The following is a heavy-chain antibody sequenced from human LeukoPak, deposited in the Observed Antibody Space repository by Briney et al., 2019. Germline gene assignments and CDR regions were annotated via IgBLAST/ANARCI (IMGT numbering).Heavy chain of an antibody. CDR2: ISAYNGST. CDR3: ARGTSSSWYPGGEYYYYMDV. D-gene: IGHD6-13*01. CDR1: GYTFTSYG. V-gene: IGHV1-18*01. J-gene: IGHJ6*03. Sequence: ASVKVSCKASGYTFTSYGIGWVRQAPGQGLEWMGWISAYNGSTNYAQKLQGRVTMTTDTSTSTAYMELRSLRSDDTAVYYCARGTSSSWYPGGEYYYYMDVWGKGTTVTVSS.